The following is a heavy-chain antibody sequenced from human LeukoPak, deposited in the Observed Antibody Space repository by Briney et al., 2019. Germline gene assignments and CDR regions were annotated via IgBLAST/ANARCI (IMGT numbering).Heavy chain of an antibody. J-gene: IGHJ4*02. V-gene: IGHV3-23*01. D-gene: IGHD3-22*01. CDR2: ISGSGGST. Sequence: GASLRLSCAASGFTFSSYAMSWVRQAPGKGLEWVSAISGSGGSTYYAGSVKGRFTISRDNSKNTLYLQMNSLRAEDTAVYYCAEPGYYDSSGYYREDLAFDYWGQGTLVTVSS. CDR3: AEPGYYDSSGYYREDLAFDY. CDR1: GFTFSSYA.